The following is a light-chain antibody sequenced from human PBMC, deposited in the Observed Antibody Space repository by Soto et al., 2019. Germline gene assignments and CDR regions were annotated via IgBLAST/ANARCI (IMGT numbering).Light chain of an antibody. J-gene: IGLJ1*01. CDR2: LEGSGSY. CDR1: SGHSSYI. Sequence: QPVLTQSSSASASLGCSVKLTCTLSSGHSSYIIAWHQQQPGKAPRYLMKLEGSGSYNKGSGVPDRFSGSSSGADRYLTISNLQSEDEADYYCETWDSNTHVFGTGTKLTVL. V-gene: IGLV4-60*03. CDR3: ETWDSNTHV.